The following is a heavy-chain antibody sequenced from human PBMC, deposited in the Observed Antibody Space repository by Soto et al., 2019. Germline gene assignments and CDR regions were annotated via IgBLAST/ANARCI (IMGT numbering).Heavy chain of an antibody. J-gene: IGHJ4*01. CDR2: TYYRSKWYY. Sequence: SQTLSFPCVITGDSVSSNSAGWSWVRQSPSRGLEWLGRTYYRSKWYYEYAVSVRGRITINPDTSKNQYSLQLNSVTPEDTAVYFCARGEQYSGRIFDYWGQGTLVTVSS. D-gene: IGHD1-26*01. CDR1: GDSVSSNSAG. V-gene: IGHV6-1*01. CDR3: ARGEQYSGRIFDY.